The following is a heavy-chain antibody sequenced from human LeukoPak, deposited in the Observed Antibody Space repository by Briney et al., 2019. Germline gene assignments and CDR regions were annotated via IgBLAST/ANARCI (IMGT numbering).Heavy chain of an antibody. CDR2: INHSGST. D-gene: IGHD3-3*01. J-gene: IGHJ4*02. CDR1: GGSFSGYY. Sequence: SETLSLTCAVYGGSFSGYYWSWIRQPPGKGLEWIGEINHSGSTNYNPSLKSRVTISVDTSKNQFSLKLSSVTAADTAVYYCASAYYDFWSGYYKFDYWGQGTLVTVSS. V-gene: IGHV4-34*01. CDR3: ASAYYDFWSGYYKFDY.